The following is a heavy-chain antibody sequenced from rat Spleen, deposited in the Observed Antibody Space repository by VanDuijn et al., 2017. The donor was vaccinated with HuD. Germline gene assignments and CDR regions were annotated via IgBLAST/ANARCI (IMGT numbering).Heavy chain of an antibody. CDR2: ISSGGST. J-gene: IGHJ2*01. Sequence: QVQLKESGPGLVQPSQTLSLTCTVSGFSLTSYTVSWVRQPPGKGLEWIAAISSGGSTYYNSALKSRLSISRDTSKSQVFLKMNSLQTEDTAIYYCTREGIGTTTDYWGQGVMVTVSS. CDR1: GFSLTSYT. CDR3: TREGIGTTTDY. V-gene: IGHV2-6*01. D-gene: IGHD1-5*01.